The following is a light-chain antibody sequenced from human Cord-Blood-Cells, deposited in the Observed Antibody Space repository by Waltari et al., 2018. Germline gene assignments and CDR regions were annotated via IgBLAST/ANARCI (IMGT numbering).Light chain of an antibody. CDR1: TSDLGGNTY. J-gene: IGLJ1*01. Sequence: ALLQPAPVPGPPGQSLTIPPLGTTSDLGGNTYVPCYQQHPGKPPKLMIYDFVNRPSGVSNRFSGSKSGNTASRTISGLQAEEEADYYCSSDTSSSTLCVVGTGTKVTVL. CDR3: SSDTSSSTLCV. V-gene: IGLV2-14*01. CDR2: DFV.